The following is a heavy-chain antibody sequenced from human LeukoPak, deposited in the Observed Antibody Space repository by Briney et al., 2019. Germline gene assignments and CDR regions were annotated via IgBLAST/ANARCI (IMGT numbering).Heavy chain of an antibody. CDR1: GFTFSSYA. J-gene: IGHJ4*02. D-gene: IGHD3-22*01. V-gene: IGHV3-21*01. Sequence: GGSLRLSCAASGFTFSSYAMNWVRQAPGKGLEWVSSISSSNIDIYYADSVKGRFTISRDNAKNSLYLQMNSLRAEDTAVFYCARGSSGFDYWGQGTLVTVSS. CDR2: ISSSNIDI. CDR3: ARGSSGFDY.